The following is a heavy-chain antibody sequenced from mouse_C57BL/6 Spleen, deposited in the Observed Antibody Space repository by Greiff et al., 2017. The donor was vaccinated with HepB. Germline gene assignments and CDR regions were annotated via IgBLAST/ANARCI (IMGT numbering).Heavy chain of an antibody. V-gene: IGHV10-3*01. CDR2: IRSKSSNYAT. CDR3: VRDRGDAMDY. D-gene: IGHD2-13*01. J-gene: IGHJ4*01. CDR1: GFTFNTYA. Sequence: EVQLVESGGGLVQPKGSLKLSCAASGFTFNTYAMHWVRQAPGKGLEWVARIRSKSSNYATYYTNSVKDRFTISRDDSQSMRYLQINNLKTEDTAMYYGVRDRGDAMDYWGQGTSVTVSS.